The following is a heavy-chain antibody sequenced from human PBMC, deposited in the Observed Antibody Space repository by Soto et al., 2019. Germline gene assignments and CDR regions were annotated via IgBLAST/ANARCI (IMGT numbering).Heavy chain of an antibody. J-gene: IGHJ4*02. Sequence: GGSLRLSCAASGFTFSSYWMHWVRQAPGKGLVWVSRINSDGSSTSYADSVKGRFTISRDNAKNTLYLQMNSLRAEDTAVYYCAREHDYGPGFDYWGQGTLVTVSS. CDR2: INSDGSST. V-gene: IGHV3-74*01. CDR1: GFTFSSYW. D-gene: IGHD4-17*01. CDR3: AREHDYGPGFDY.